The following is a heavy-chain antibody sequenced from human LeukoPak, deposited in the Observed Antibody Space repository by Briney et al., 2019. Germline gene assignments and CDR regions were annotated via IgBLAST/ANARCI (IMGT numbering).Heavy chain of an antibody. V-gene: IGHV3-30*02. J-gene: IGHJ4*02. CDR1: GFTFSSYG. CDR3: AKEPDLWFGEYYFDY. CDR2: IRYDGSNK. D-gene: IGHD3-10*01. Sequence: GGSLRLSCAASGFTFSSYGMHWVRQPPGKGLEWVAFIRYDGSNKYYADSVKGRFTISRDNSKNTLYLQMNSLRAEDTAVYYCAKEPDLWFGEYYFDYWGQGTLVTVSS.